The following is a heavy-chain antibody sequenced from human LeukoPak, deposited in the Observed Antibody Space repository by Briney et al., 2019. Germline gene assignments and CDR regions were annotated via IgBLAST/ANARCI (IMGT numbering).Heavy chain of an antibody. CDR2: IYHSGST. CDR3: ARGLERRLGYFDY. CDR1: GYSISSGYY. V-gene: IGHV4-38-2*01. Sequence: KPSETLSLTCAVSGYSISSGYYWDWIRQPPGKGLEWIGSIYHSGSTYYNPSLKSRVTISVDTSKNQFSLRLPSVTAADTAVSYCARGLERRLGYFDYWGQGTLVTVPS. D-gene: IGHD1-1*01. J-gene: IGHJ4*02.